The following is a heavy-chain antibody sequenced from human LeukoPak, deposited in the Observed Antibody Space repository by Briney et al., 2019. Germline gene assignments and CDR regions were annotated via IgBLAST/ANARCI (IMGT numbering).Heavy chain of an antibody. CDR1: GGSISSYY. CDR2: IYTSGST. Sequence: PSETLSLTCTVSGGSISSYYWSWIRQPPGKGLEWIGYIYTSGSTNYNPSLKSRVTISVETSKNQFSLKLSSVTAADTAVYYCARRVVPAAIPSSNWFDPWGQGTLVTVSS. CDR3: ARRVVPAAIPSSNWFDP. D-gene: IGHD2-2*02. V-gene: IGHV4-4*09. J-gene: IGHJ5*02.